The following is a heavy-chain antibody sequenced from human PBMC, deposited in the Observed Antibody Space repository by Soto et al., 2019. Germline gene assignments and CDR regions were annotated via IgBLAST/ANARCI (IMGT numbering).Heavy chain of an antibody. V-gene: IGHV3-21*01. Sequence: GGSLRLSCAASGFTFSSYSMNWVRQAPGKGLEWVSSISSSSSYIYYADSVKGRFTISRDNAKNSLYLQMNSLRAEDTAVYYCARDSGLDYGDYDVQPHTDGWFDPWGQGTLVTVSS. J-gene: IGHJ5*02. CDR2: ISSSSSYI. CDR1: GFTFSSYS. CDR3: ARDSGLDYGDYDVQPHTDGWFDP. D-gene: IGHD4-17*01.